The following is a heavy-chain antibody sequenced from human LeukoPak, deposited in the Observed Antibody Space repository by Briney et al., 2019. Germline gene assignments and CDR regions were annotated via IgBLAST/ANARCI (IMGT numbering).Heavy chain of an antibody. CDR2: IKLDGSEK. D-gene: IGHD4-17*01. CDR1: EFTFSRNW. J-gene: IGHJ6*03. V-gene: IGHV3-7*01. CDR3: ARLRVTSNYYMDV. Sequence: GGSLRLSCAASEFTFSRNWMTWVRQAPRKGLEWVANIKLDGSEKNYVDSVKGRFTISRDNAKNSLYLQMDSLRAEDTAVYYCARLRVTSNYYMDVWGKGTTVTVS.